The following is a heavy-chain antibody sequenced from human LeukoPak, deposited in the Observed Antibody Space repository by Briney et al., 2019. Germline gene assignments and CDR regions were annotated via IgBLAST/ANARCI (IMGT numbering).Heavy chain of an antibody. V-gene: IGHV3-7*01. CDR2: IKYDGRGK. J-gene: IGHJ4*02. Sequence: PGGSLRLSCAATGFPLSNYWMSWFRQPPGKGLEVVANIKYDGRGKQYVDSLKRRFTISRGNAKNTLYLQKNSVVAEDTPVYYCARYLNSGPEYFWGQGSLVTVSS. CDR1: GFPLSNYW. CDR3: ARYLNSGPEYF. D-gene: IGHD1-26*01.